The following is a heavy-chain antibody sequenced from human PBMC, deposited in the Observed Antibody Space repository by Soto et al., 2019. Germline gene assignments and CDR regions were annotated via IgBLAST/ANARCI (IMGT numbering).Heavy chain of an antibody. J-gene: IGHJ6*02. CDR1: GCSSSSDY. Sequence: SETLSLTCTVSGCSSSSDYWSWIRQPPGKGLEWIGYIYYSGSTNYNPSLKSRVTISVDTSKNQFSLKLSSVTAADTAVYYCARNNSSGWPYYYYYYGMDVWGQGTTVNVSS. V-gene: IGHV4-59*01. CDR2: IYYSGST. CDR3: ARNNSSGWPYYYYYYGMDV. D-gene: IGHD6-19*01.